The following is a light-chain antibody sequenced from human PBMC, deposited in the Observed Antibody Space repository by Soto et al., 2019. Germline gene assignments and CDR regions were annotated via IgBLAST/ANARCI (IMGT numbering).Light chain of an antibody. CDR2: AAS. CDR3: LQDYGYPRT. V-gene: IGKV1-6*01. Sequence: ALQMSQSPSSLSASVGDRVTITCRASQGIRNDLAWYQQKPGQAPKLLLYAASSLQGGVPSRFSGSGSGTEFTLTISSLQPEDFATYYCLQDYGYPRTFGQGTKVEIK. J-gene: IGKJ1*01. CDR1: QGIRND.